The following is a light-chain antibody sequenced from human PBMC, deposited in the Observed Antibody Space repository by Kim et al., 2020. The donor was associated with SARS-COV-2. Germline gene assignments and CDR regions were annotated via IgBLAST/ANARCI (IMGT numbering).Light chain of an antibody. Sequence: DILMTQSPDSLAVSLGERATINCKSSQSVLYSSNNKSYLTWYQHKPGQPPRLLIYWASTRESGVPDRFSGSGSGTDFTLTISSLQAEDVAVYCCQQYYMSPLTFGGGTKVDIK. V-gene: IGKV4-1*01. CDR1: QSVLYSSNNKSY. CDR3: QQYYMSPLT. J-gene: IGKJ4*01. CDR2: WAS.